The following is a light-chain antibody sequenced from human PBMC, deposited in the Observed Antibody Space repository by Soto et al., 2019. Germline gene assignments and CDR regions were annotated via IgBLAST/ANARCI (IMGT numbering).Light chain of an antibody. CDR1: QDITNY. V-gene: IGKV1-33*01. J-gene: IGKJ4*01. CDR2: DAS. Sequence: DIQMTQSPSSLSASVGDRVTITCQASQDITNYLNWYQQKPGKAPDLLIYDASNFETGVSSRFSGNGSETDFTFTISSLQPEDIGTYFCQQYDDLPLTFGGGNTVEIK. CDR3: QQYDDLPLT.